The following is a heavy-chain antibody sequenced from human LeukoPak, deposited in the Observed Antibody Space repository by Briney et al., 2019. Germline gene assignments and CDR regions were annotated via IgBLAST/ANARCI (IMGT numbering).Heavy chain of an antibody. Sequence: SVKVSCKASGGTFSSYAISWVRQAPGPGLEWMGRIIPIFGAANYAQKFQGRVSITADESTSTAYMELSSLTSEDTAVYYCARGGRDGYNFYFDYWGQGTLVTVSS. V-gene: IGHV1-69*15. CDR3: ARGGRDGYNFYFDY. D-gene: IGHD5-24*01. J-gene: IGHJ4*02. CDR2: IIPIFGAA. CDR1: GGTFSSYA.